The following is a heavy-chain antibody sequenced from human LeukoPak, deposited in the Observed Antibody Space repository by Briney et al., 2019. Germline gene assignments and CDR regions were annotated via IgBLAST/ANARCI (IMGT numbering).Heavy chain of an antibody. CDR3: ARGGDYFDY. D-gene: IGHD3-16*01. J-gene: IGHJ4*02. CDR1: GFTFSPYP. V-gene: IGHV3-74*01. Sequence: GGSLRLSCATSGFTFSPYPMHWVRQAPGKGLVWVSRINSDGSSTSYADSVKGRFTISRDNAKNTLYLQMNSLRAEDTAVYYCARGGDYFDYWGQGTLVTVSS. CDR2: INSDGSST.